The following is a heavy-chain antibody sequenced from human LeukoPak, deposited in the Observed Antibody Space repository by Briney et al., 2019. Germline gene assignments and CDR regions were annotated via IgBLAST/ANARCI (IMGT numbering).Heavy chain of an antibody. D-gene: IGHD3-22*01. CDR1: GGTFSSYA. Sequence: ASVKVSCTASGGTFSSYAISWVRQAPGQGLEWMGRIIPILGIANYAQKFQGRVTITADKSTSTAYMELSSLRSEDTAVYYCARVVSYYYDSSGYYGEWGQGTLVTVSS. J-gene: IGHJ4*02. CDR2: IIPILGIA. V-gene: IGHV1-69*04. CDR3: ARVVSYYYDSSGYYGE.